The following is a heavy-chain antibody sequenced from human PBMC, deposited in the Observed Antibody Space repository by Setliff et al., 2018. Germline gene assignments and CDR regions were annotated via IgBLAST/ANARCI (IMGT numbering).Heavy chain of an antibody. CDR2: IKSKTDGGTT. CDR3: ARDAGGDYDN. CDR1: GFTFSNAW. Sequence: GGSLRLSCAASGFTFSNAWMSWVRQAPGKGLEWVGRIKSKTDGGTTDYAAPVKGRFTISRDNSKNTLYLQMNSLRLEDTAIYYCARDAGGDYDNWGQGTLVTVSS. D-gene: IGHD2-21*02. V-gene: IGHV3-15*01. J-gene: IGHJ4*02.